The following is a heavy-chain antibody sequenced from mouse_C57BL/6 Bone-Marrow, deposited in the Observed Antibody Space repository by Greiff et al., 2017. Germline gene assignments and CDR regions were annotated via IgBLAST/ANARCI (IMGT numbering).Heavy chain of an antibody. D-gene: IGHD4-1*01. CDR3: ARTGFDY. CDR2: IDPSDSYT. J-gene: IGHJ2*01. CDR1: GYTFTSYW. V-gene: IGHV1-69*01. Sequence: QVQLQQPGAELVMPGASVKLSCKASGYTFTSYWMHWVRQRPGQGLEWIGEIDPSDSYTNYNQKFKGKSTLTVDKSSSTAYMQLSSLTSEDSAVYYCARTGFDYWGQGTTLTVSS.